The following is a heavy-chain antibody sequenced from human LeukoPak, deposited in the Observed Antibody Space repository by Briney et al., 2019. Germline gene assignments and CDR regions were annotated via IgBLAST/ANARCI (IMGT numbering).Heavy chain of an antibody. D-gene: IGHD1-26*01. CDR3: ARETTSGSYSKTHNSRAIDY. CDR1: GYTFTGYY. CDR2: INPNSGST. V-gene: IGHV1-2*02. Sequence: PGSSVKVSCKASGYTFTGYYMHWVRQARGQGREWMGWINPNSGSTNYAQKLQGRVTMTRDRSISTDYVELSMLRSDDTAVSYCARETTSGSYSKTHNSRAIDYWGQGTLVTVSS. J-gene: IGHJ4*02.